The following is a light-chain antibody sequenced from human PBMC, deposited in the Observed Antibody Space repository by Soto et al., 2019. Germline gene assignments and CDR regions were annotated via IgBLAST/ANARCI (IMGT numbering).Light chain of an antibody. V-gene: IGKV3-20*01. Sequence: EIVLTQSPGTLSLSPGERATLSCRASQSVSSSYLVWYQQKPGQAPRLLIYGASSRATGIPDRFSGSGSGTDFTLTISRLEPEDFAVYYCQQYGSSPVTFGQGTKVDIK. J-gene: IGKJ1*01. CDR3: QQYGSSPVT. CDR2: GAS. CDR1: QSVSSSY.